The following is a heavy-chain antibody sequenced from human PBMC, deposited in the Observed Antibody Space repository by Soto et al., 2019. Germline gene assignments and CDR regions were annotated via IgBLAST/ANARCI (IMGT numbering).Heavy chain of an antibody. V-gene: IGHV1-69*01. J-gene: IGHJ3*01. CDR3: AASFKYGSGTFNALDV. Sequence: QVLLGKSGTEVQKPGSSVKVSCQASGGTSSDYALTWLRQAPGQVLEWMGGIIPIFGTANYAQRFQGRVSITADESSSTAYMALSSLKSEDTAVYYCAASFKYGSGTFNALDVWGHGTMVMVSS. D-gene: IGHD3-10*01. CDR2: IIPIFGTA. CDR1: GGTSSDYA.